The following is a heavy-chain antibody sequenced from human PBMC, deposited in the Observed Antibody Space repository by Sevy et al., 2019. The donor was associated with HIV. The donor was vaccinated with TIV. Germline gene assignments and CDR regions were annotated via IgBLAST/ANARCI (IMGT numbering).Heavy chain of an antibody. Sequence: ASVKVSCKVSGYTLNQLTMHWVRQAPGKGLEWLGSFDPEDGERIYAQKFQGRFTMTEETSTDTAYMELSSLRSEDTAIYYCATGREYYEGNSGYFDYWGQGTLVTVSS. CDR2: FDPEDGER. J-gene: IGHJ4*02. D-gene: IGHD3-3*01. CDR1: GYTLNQLT. V-gene: IGHV1-24*01. CDR3: ATGREYYEGNSGYFDY.